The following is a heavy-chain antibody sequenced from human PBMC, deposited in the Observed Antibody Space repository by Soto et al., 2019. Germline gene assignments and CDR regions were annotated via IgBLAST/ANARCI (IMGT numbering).Heavy chain of an antibody. V-gene: IGHV4-30-4*01. CDR2: IYYSGST. D-gene: IGHD4-17*01. Sequence: QVQLQESGPGLVKPSQTLSLTCTVPGGSISSGDYYWSWIRQPPGKGLEWIGYIYYSGSTYYNPSLNSRVTISVDTSKNQFSLKLSSVTAAVTAVYYCAAQTTVTTTGGDFDYWGQGTLVTVSS. CDR3: AAQTTVTTTGGDFDY. CDR1: GGSISSGDYY. J-gene: IGHJ4*02.